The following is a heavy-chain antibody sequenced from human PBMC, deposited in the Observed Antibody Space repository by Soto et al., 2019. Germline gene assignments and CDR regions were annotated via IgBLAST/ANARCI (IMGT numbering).Heavy chain of an antibody. D-gene: IGHD4-17*01. Sequence: QVQLVQSGAEVKKPGSSVKVSCKASGGSFSTYGINWVRLAPGQGLEWMGGIIPKFGTTNYAQKFRGRGTLPADESTNTGYMELNYLRSEDTAVYFCARELDPYYGGNSLSLDYWGQGTLVTVSS. J-gene: IGHJ4*02. V-gene: IGHV1-69*13. CDR1: GGSFSTYG. CDR2: IIPKFGTT. CDR3: ARELDPYYGGNSLSLDY.